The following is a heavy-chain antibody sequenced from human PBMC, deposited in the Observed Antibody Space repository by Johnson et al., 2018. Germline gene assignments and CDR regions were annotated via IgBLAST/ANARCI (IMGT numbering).Heavy chain of an antibody. D-gene: IGHD4-11*01. CDR3: ARVTVTNNTNYYYYYMDV. V-gene: IGHV3-21*01. J-gene: IGHJ6*03. CDR2: ISSSSSYI. CDR1: GFTFSSYS. Sequence: VQLVESGGGLVKXGGSLRLXCAASGFTFSSYSMNWVRQAPGKGLEWVSSISSSSSYIYYADSVKGRFTISRDNAKNSLYLQMNSLTAEDTAVYYGARVTVTNNTNYYYYYMDVWGKGTTVTVSS.